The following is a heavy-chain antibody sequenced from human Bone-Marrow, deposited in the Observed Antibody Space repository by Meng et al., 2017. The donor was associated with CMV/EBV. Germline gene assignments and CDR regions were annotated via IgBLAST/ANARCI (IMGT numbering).Heavy chain of an antibody. J-gene: IGHJ4*02. V-gene: IGHV3-9*01. CDR1: GFTFSSYA. CDR2: ISWNSGSI. Sequence: SLKISCAASGFTFSSYAMSWVRQAPGKGLEWVSGISWNSGSIGYADSVKGRFTISRDNAKNSLYLQMNSLRAEDTALYYCAKEPRPYDSSGWGQGTLVTVSS. D-gene: IGHD3-22*01. CDR3: AKEPRPYDSSG.